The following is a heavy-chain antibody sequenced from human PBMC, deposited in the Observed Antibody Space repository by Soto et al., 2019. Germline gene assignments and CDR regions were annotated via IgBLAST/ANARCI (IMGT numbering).Heavy chain of an antibody. V-gene: IGHV3-23*01. CDR3: AKDPHCGGDCYYYGMDV. CDR2: ISGSGGST. CDR1: GFTFSSYA. J-gene: IGHJ6*02. D-gene: IGHD2-21*01. Sequence: EVQLLESGGGLVQPGGSLRLSCAASGFTFSSYAMSWVRQAPGKGLEWVSAISGSGGSTYYADSVKGRFTISRDNSKNTLYLQMNSLRVEDTAVYYCAKDPHCGGDCYYYGMDVWGQGTTVTVSS.